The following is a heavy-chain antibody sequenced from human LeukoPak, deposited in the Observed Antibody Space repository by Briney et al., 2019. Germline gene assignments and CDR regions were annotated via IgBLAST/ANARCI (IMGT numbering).Heavy chain of an antibody. CDR2: IMQDGSEK. D-gene: IGHD3-10*01. V-gene: IGHV3-7*01. J-gene: IGHJ4*02. CDR1: GFTFSTYW. CDR3: ARDNYGSGSYYTYFDY. Sequence: GGSLRLSCAASGFTFSTYWMTWVRQAPGKGLEWVANIMQDGSEKNYVDSVKGRFAISRDNAKNSLYLQMNSLRAEDTAVYYCARDNYGSGSYYTYFDYWGQGTLVTVSS.